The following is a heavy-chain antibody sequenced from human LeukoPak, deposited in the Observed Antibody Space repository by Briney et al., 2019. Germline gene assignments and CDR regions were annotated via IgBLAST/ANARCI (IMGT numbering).Heavy chain of an antibody. D-gene: IGHD6-19*01. J-gene: IGHJ6*02. V-gene: IGHV6-1*01. Sequence: SQTLSLTCAISGDSVSSNSAAWNWIRQSPSRGLEWLGRTYYRSKWYNDYAVSVKSRITINPDTSKNQFSLQLNSVTPEDTAVYYCARDLGVYGSGWLDYYYYGMDVWGQGTTVTVSS. CDR3: ARDLGVYGSGWLDYYYYGMDV. CDR2: TYYRSKWYN. CDR1: GDSVSSNSAA.